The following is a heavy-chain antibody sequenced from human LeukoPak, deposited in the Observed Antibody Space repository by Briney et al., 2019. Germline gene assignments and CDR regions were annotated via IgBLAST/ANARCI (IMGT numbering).Heavy chain of an antibody. CDR1: GYRFTTDY. CDR2: IYPDDSET. J-gene: IGHJ3*02. V-gene: IGHV5-51*01. Sequence: AGESLKISCKASGYRFTTDYIGWVRQMPGKGLEWMGIIYPDDSETNYSPSFQGQVSMSVDKSIPTAYLQWSSLKASDTAIYYCARQAYGSHFDAFDIWGPGTMVTVSS. CDR3: ARQAYGSHFDAFDI. D-gene: IGHD3-22*01.